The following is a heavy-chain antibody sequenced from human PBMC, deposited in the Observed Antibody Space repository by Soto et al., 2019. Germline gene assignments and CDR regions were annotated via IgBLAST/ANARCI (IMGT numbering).Heavy chain of an antibody. D-gene: IGHD2-2*01. Sequence: GXSLRLSGEASGFTFSSNAIKWVVLAPGKGLEWVSLIGESGTPTYYADSVKGRFTISRYNSGNTLFLEMYSLRAEDTAVYYCARYIPGVRYYGMDVWGQGTTVTVSS. V-gene: IGHV3-23*01. CDR2: IGESGTPT. CDR3: ARYIPGVRYYGMDV. J-gene: IGHJ6*02. CDR1: GFTFSSNA.